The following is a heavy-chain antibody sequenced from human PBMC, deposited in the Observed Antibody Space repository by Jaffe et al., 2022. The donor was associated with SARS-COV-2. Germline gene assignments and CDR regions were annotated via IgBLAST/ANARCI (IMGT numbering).Heavy chain of an antibody. CDR2: ISAYNGNT. J-gene: IGHJ6*02. V-gene: IGHV1-18*01. CDR1: GYTFTSYG. D-gene: IGHD1-1*01. Sequence: QVQLVQSGAEVKKPGASVKVSCKASGYTFTSYGISWVRQAPGQGLEWMGWISAYNGNTNYAQKLQGRVTMTTDTSTSTAYMELRSLRSDDTAVYYCAREWRLSMFSFPNDHNYGMDVWGQGTTVTVSS. CDR3: AREWRLSMFSFPNDHNYGMDV.